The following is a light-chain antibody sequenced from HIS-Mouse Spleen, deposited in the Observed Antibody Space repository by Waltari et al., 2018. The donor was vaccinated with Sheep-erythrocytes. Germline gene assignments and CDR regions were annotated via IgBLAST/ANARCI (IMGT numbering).Light chain of an antibody. Sequence: SYVLTQPPSVSVAPGQTARITCGGNNIGSKSVHCYQQKPGQAPVLVVYDDGDRPSGIPERLSGSNSGNTATMTMSRVEDGDEADYYCQVWDSSSDHWVFGGGTKLTVL. J-gene: IGLJ3*02. CDR3: QVWDSSSDHWV. V-gene: IGLV3-21*02. CDR2: DDG. CDR1: NIGSKS.